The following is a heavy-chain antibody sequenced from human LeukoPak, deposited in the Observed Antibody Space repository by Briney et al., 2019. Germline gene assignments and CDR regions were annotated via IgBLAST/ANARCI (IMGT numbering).Heavy chain of an antibody. CDR3: AKDYYESSGSSLHFDY. J-gene: IGHJ4*02. D-gene: IGHD3-22*01. CDR1: GFTFSSYA. CDR2: ISGRGGSA. V-gene: IGHV3-23*01. Sequence: PGGSLRLSCAASGFTFSSYAMSWVRQAPGKGLEWVSVISGRGGSAHYADSVKGRFTISRDNSKNTLYLQMNSLRDEDTAVYYCAKDYYESSGSSLHFDYWGQGTLVTVSS.